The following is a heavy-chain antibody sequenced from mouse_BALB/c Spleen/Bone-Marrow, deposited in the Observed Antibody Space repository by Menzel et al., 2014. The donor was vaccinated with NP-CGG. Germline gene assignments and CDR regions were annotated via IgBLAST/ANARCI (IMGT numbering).Heavy chain of an antibody. Sequence: VQLQQPGAELVKPGASVKLSCTASGFNIKDTYMHWVKQRPEQGLEWIGRTDPANGNTKYDPKFQGKATITADTSSNTAYLQLSSLTSEDTAVYYCARRAARATGFAYWGQGTLVTVSA. V-gene: IGHV14-3*02. J-gene: IGHJ3*01. CDR3: ARRAARATGFAY. CDR2: TDPANGNT. CDR1: GFNIKDTY. D-gene: IGHD3-1*01.